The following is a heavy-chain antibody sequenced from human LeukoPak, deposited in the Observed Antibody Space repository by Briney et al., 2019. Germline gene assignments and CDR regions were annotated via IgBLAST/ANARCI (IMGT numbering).Heavy chain of an antibody. D-gene: IGHD1-26*01. V-gene: IGHV3-30*02. CDR3: AKDRGGATSPFLFDY. CDR2: IQYNGNNK. Sequence: GGSLRLSCAASGFTFNNFGMHWVRQAPGKGLEWVTFIQYNGNNKYYADSVKGRFTISRDNSKNTLYLQMNSLRAEDTAVYYCAKDRGGATSPFLFDYWGQGTLVTVSS. J-gene: IGHJ4*02. CDR1: GFTFNNFG.